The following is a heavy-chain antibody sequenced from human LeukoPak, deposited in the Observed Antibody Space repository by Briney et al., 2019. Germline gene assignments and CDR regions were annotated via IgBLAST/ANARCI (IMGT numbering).Heavy chain of an antibody. D-gene: IGHD1-26*01. CDR3: ARVLGGSAPFDC. V-gene: IGHV4-38-2*01. CDR2: IYHSGTT. J-gene: IGHJ4*02. CDR1: GYSISSGYY. Sequence: SETLSLTCAVSGYSISSGYYWGWLRQPPGKGLEWIGSIYHSGTTHNNPSLKRRVTISVATTNNHFSLQLSSATAAATAIYYAARVLGGSAPFDCGGEGTLVTVSS.